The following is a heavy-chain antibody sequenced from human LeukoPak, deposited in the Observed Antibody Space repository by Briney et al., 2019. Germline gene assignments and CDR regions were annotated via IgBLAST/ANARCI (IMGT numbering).Heavy chain of an antibody. CDR1: GGTFSSYA. CDR3: ARVGIQLWGFDY. Sequence: SVKVSCKASGGTFSSYAISWVRQAPGQGLEWVGGIIPIFGTANYAQKFQGRVTITADESTSTAYMELSSLRSEDTAVYYCARVGIQLWGFDYWGQGTLVTVSS. CDR2: IIPIFGTA. V-gene: IGHV1-69*13. J-gene: IGHJ4*02. D-gene: IGHD5-18*01.